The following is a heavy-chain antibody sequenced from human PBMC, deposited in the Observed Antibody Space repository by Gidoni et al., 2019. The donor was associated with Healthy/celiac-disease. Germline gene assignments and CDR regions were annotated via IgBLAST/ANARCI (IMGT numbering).Heavy chain of an antibody. Sequence: EVQLVESGGGLVKPGGSLRLSCAASGFTFSSYSMNWVRQAPGKGLEWVSSISSSSSYIYYADSVKGRFTISRDNAKNSLYLQMNSLRAEDTAVYYCACGYTTYNWFDPWGQGTLVTVSS. CDR3: ACGYTTYNWFDP. CDR2: ISSSSSYI. D-gene: IGHD5-18*01. CDR1: GFTFSSYS. J-gene: IGHJ5*02. V-gene: IGHV3-21*01.